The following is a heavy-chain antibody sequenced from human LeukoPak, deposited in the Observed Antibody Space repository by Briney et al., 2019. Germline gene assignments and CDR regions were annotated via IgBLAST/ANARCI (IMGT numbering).Heavy chain of an antibody. J-gene: IGHJ4*02. V-gene: IGHV1-18*01. CDR1: GYTFTSYG. CDR2: ISAYNGNT. CDR3: ARVGAYCTGTSCFDY. Sequence: ASVKVSCKASGYTFTSYGISWVRQAPGQGLEWMGWISAYNGNTDYAQKFQGRVTMTTDTSTSTAYMDLRSLRSDDTAVYYCARVGAYCTGTSCFDYWGLGTLVTVSS. D-gene: IGHD2-2*01.